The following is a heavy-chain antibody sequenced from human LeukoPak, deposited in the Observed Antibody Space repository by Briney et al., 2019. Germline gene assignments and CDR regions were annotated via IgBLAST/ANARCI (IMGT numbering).Heavy chain of an antibody. Sequence: GGSPRLSCAASGFTFSSYAMSWVRQAPGKGLEWVSAISGSGGSTYYADSVKGRFTISRDNSKNTLYLQMNSLRAEDTAVYYCAKALYYYGSGSYSYYFDYWGQGTLVAVSS. V-gene: IGHV3-23*01. CDR2: ISGSGGST. J-gene: IGHJ4*02. CDR3: AKALYYYGSGSYSYYFDY. CDR1: GFTFSSYA. D-gene: IGHD3-10*01.